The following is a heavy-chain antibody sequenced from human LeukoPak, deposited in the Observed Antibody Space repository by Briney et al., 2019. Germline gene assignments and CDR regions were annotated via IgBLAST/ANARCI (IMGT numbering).Heavy chain of an antibody. D-gene: IGHD3-9*01. CDR2: ISGSGGST. CDR3: AKDHFDGGSSSDY. Sequence: QTGGSLRLSCAASGFTFSSYAMSWVRQAPGKGLEWVSAISGSGGSTYYADSVKGRFTISRDNSKNTLYLQMNSLRAEDTAVYYCAKDHFDGGSSSDYWGQGTLVTVSS. CDR1: GFTFSSYA. V-gene: IGHV3-23*01. J-gene: IGHJ4*02.